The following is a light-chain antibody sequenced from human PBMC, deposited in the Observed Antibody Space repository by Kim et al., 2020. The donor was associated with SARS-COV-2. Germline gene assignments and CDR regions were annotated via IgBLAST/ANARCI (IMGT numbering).Light chain of an antibody. CDR1: LSVSSN. Sequence: EIVMTQSPATLSMSPGERVTLSCRASLSVSSNLAWYQQKPGQPPRLLIYGTSTRAAGVPARFSGSGSGTDFTLTISSLLSEDFAVYYCLQYDDWPRTFGQGAKVEIK. V-gene: IGKV3-15*01. CDR3: LQYDDWPRT. J-gene: IGKJ1*01. CDR2: GTS.